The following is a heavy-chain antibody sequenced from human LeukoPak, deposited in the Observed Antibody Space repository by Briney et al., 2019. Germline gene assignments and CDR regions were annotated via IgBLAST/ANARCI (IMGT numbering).Heavy chain of an antibody. V-gene: IGHV4-39*07. CDR1: GGSTSSSSYY. J-gene: IGHJ4*02. D-gene: IGHD5-18*01. Sequence: SETLSLTCTVSGGSTSSSSYYWGWIRQPPGKGLEWIGSIYYSGSTYYNPSLKSRVTISVDTSKNQFSLKLSSVTAADTAVYYCARQRAWAYSLTSDTAFDYWGQGTLVTVSS. CDR2: IYYSGST. CDR3: ARQRAWAYSLTSDTAFDY.